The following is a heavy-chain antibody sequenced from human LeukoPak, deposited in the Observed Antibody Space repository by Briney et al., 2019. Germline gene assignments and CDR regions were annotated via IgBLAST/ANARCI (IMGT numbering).Heavy chain of an antibody. CDR2: IYFSGST. J-gene: IGHJ4*02. D-gene: IGHD3-10*01. CDR3: ARSWPDYYGSGNYWPEDY. CDR1: GGSISSSSYY. V-gene: IGHV4-39*07. Sequence: PSETLSLTCTVSGGSISSSSYYWGWIRQPPGKGLEWIGSIYFSGSTYYNPSLKSRVTISVDTSKNQFSLKLSSVTAADTAVYYCARSWPDYYGSGNYWPEDYWGQGALVTVSS.